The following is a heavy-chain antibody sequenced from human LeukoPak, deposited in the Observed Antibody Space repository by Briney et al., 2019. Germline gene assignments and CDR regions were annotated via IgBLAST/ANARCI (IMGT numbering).Heavy chain of an antibody. J-gene: IGHJ6*03. CDR2: IKQDGSEK. D-gene: IGHD3-10*01. CDR3: ARVSMVRGVIQFYYYYYMDV. Sequence: GGSLRLSCAASGFTFSSYGMSWVRQAPGKGLEWVANIKQDGSEKYYVDSVKGRFTISRDNAKNSLYLQMNSLRAEDTAVYYCARVSMVRGVIQFYYYYYMDVWGKGTTVTISS. CDR1: GFTFSSYG. V-gene: IGHV3-7*01.